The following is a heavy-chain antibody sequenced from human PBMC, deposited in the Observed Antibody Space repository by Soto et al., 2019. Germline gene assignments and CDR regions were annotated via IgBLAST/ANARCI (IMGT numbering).Heavy chain of an antibody. CDR2: ISYGGSNK. Sequence: QVQLVESGGGVVQPGRSLRLSCAASGFTFSSYGMHWVRQAPGKGLEWVAVISYGGSNKYYADSVKGRFTISRDNSKNTLYLQMNSLRAEDTAVYYCAKEATRYYDFWSGYYTPSYYYYMDVWGKGTTVTVSS. V-gene: IGHV3-30*18. CDR1: GFTFSSYG. J-gene: IGHJ6*03. D-gene: IGHD3-3*01. CDR3: AKEATRYYDFWSGYYTPSYYYYMDV.